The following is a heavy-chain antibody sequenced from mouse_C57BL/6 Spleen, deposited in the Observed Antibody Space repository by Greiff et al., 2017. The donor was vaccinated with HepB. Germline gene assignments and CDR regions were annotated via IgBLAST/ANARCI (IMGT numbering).Heavy chain of an antibody. CDR3: ARLGMVTTAMDY. D-gene: IGHD2-2*01. CDR2: IYPGDGDT. Sequence: VQLQQSGPELVKPGASVKISCKASGYAFSSSWMNWVKQRPGKGLEWIGRIYPGDGDTNYNGKFKGKATLTADKSSSTAYMQLSSLTSEDSAVYFCARLGMVTTAMDYWGQGTSVTVSS. J-gene: IGHJ4*01. CDR1: GYAFSSSW. V-gene: IGHV1-82*01.